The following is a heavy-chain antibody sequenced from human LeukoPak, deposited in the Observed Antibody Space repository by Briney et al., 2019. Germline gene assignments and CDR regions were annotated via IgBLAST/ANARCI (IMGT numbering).Heavy chain of an antibody. Sequence: SETLSLTCTVSGGSISSYYWSWIRQPPGKGLEWIGYIYYSGSTYYNPSLKSRVTISVDTSKNQFSLKLSSVTAADTAVYYCASYSGSFQWGQGTLVTVSS. V-gene: IGHV4-59*08. CDR3: ASYSGSFQ. CDR1: GGSISSYY. CDR2: IYYSGST. D-gene: IGHD1-26*01. J-gene: IGHJ4*02.